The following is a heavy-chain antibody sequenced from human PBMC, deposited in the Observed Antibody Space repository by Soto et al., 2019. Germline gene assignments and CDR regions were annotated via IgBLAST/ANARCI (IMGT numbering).Heavy chain of an antibody. CDR1: GYTFTSYD. V-gene: IGHV1-18*04. Sequence: QVQLVQSGAEVKKPGASVKVSCKASGYTFTSYDISWVRQAPGQGLEWMGWISVDDGDTNYAQNFQGRVTMSTDTSTSTAYMEMRSLRSDDTAVYYCARDQVAKWAPGSAMVNYYYGMDAWGQGTTVTVSS. CDR2: ISVDDGDT. J-gene: IGHJ6*02. CDR3: ARDQVAKWAPGSAMVNYYYGMDA. D-gene: IGHD5-18*01.